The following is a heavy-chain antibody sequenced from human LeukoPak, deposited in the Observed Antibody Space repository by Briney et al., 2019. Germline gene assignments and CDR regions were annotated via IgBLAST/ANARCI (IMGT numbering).Heavy chain of an antibody. D-gene: IGHD3-10*01. J-gene: IGHJ4*02. Sequence: GGSLRLSCTASGFTFSDYYMSWIRQAPGKGLEWVSYISSSSSYTNYADSVKGRFTISRDNAKNSLYVQINSLRAEDTAVYYCARHDAGMVRGVRNWGQGTLVTVPS. V-gene: IGHV3-11*03. CDR2: ISSSSSYT. CDR1: GFTFSDYY. CDR3: ARHDAGMVRGVRN.